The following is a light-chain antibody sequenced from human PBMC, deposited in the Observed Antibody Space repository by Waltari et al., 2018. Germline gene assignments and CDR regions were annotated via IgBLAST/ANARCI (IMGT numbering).Light chain of an antibody. V-gene: IGKV3-15*01. CDR2: GAS. CDR1: QSVSSN. J-gene: IGKJ1*01. Sequence: SPATLSVSPGERATLSCRASQSVSSNLAWYQQKPGQAPRLLIYGASTRATGIPARFSGSGSGTEFTLTISSLQSEDFAVYYCQQYNNLWTFGQGTKVEIK. CDR3: QQYNNLWT.